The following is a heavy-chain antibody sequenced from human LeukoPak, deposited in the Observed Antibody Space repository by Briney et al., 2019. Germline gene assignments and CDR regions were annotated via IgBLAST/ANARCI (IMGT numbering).Heavy chain of an antibody. CDR1: GGTFSNDA. CDR3: AGDDYTSGGGGMDV. V-gene: IGHV1-69*04. Sequence: ASVKVSCKASGGTFSNDAISWVRQAPGQGLEWMGRIIPLVGIGNYAQNFQGRVTITADKSTSTASMELSSLRSEDTAVYYCAGDDYTSGGGGMDVWGQGTTVTVSS. CDR2: IIPLVGIG. J-gene: IGHJ6*02. D-gene: IGHD3-10*01.